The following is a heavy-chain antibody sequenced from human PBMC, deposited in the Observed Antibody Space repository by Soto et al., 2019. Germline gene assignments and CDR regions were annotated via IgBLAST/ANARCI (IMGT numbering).Heavy chain of an antibody. CDR3: ARDTDSSSWGNHYYYYGMDV. Sequence: ASVTVSCKASGYTFTGYYMHSVRQAPGQGLEWMGWINPNSGGTNYAQKFQGWVTMTRDTSISTAYMELSRLRSDDTAVYYCARDTDSSSWGNHYYYYGMDVWGQGTTVTGSS. CDR2: INPNSGGT. D-gene: IGHD6-13*01. J-gene: IGHJ6*02. CDR1: GYTFTGYY. V-gene: IGHV1-2*04.